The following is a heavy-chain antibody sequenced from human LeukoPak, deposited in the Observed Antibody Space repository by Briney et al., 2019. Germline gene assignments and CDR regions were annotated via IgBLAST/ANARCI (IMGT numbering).Heavy chain of an antibody. J-gene: IGHJ6*03. CDR3: AREMRTVTTFYYYYYFMDV. D-gene: IGHD4-17*01. V-gene: IGHV4-59*12. Sequence: SETLSLTCTVSGDSITSYYWTWIRQSPGKGLEWIGYIDYSGNTNYNPSLKSRVTISADTSKNQFSLRLSSVTAADTAVYYCAREMRTVTTFYYYYYFMDVWGKGTTVTVSS. CDR2: IDYSGNT. CDR1: GDSITSYY.